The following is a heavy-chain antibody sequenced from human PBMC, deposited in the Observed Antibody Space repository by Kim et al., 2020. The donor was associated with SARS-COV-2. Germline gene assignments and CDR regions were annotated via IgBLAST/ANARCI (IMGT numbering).Heavy chain of an antibody. CDR1: GFTVSSNH. Sequence: GGSLRLSCEASGFTVSSNHMSWVRQAPDKGLEWVSVIYSGGSTYDADSVKGRFTISRDNFRNTLYLQMNSLRVEDTAVYYCARINGGRYGMDVWGQGTTVTVSS. CDR3: ARINGGRYGMDV. V-gene: IGHV3-53*01. J-gene: IGHJ6*02. CDR2: IYSGGST. D-gene: IGHD3-16*01.